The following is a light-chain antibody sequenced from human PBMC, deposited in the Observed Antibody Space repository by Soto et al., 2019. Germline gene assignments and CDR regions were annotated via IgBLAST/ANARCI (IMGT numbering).Light chain of an antibody. CDR2: AAS. CDR1: QSISIY. CDR3: HQSYNIPRAT. Sequence: DIQMTQSPSSLSASVGDRVTITCRASQSISIYLNWYQQKPGKAPKVLIYAASSLQSGVPPRFSGCGSGTDFTLTISSLQPEDFATYFCHQSYNIPRATFGQGTKVEIK. J-gene: IGKJ1*01. V-gene: IGKV1-39*01.